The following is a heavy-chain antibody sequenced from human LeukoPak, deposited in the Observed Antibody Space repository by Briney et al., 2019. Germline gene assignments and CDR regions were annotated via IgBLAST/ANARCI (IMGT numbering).Heavy chain of an antibody. CDR2: IYYSGST. CDR3: ARSQSRANDYVWGSYRYTDTGIDY. J-gene: IGHJ4*02. D-gene: IGHD3-16*02. Sequence: PSETLSLTCTVSGYSISSGYYWSWIRQPPGKGLEWIGYIYYSGSTNYNPSLKSRVTISVDTSKNQFSLKLSSVTAADTAVYYCARSQSRANDYVWGSYRYTDTGIDYWGQGTLVTVSS. V-gene: IGHV4-38-2*02. CDR1: GYSISSGYY.